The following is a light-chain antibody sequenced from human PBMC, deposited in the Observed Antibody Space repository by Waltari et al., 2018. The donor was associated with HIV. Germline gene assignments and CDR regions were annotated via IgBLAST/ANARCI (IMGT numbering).Light chain of an antibody. CDR3: AAWDDSLNGWV. J-gene: IGLJ3*02. CDR1: SSNVGSNT. V-gene: IGLV1-44*01. CDR2: SNK. Sequence: QSVLTQPPSASGTPGQRVTISCSGSSSNVGSNTVNWYQQLPGTAPKPLIYSNKQRPTGVPDRTSGSNFGTSASLAISGLQSEDEADYYCAAWDDSLNGWVFGGGTKLTVL.